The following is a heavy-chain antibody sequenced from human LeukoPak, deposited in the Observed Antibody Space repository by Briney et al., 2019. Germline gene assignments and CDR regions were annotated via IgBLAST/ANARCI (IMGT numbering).Heavy chain of an antibody. D-gene: IGHD3-10*02. Sequence: ASVKVSCKTSGYTFTDYYLHWVRQAPGQGLEWMGWIKSNSGGIHYSQKFQDRVSITRDTYINTVYMEVSGLTSGDTAIYYCAREPRINMSPDAFDFWGQGTLVTVFS. J-gene: IGHJ3*01. CDR1: GYTFTDYY. V-gene: IGHV1-2*02. CDR3: AREPRINMSPDAFDF. CDR2: IKSNSGGI.